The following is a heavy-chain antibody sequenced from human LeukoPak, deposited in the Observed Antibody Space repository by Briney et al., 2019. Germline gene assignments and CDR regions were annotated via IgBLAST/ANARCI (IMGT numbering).Heavy chain of an antibody. CDR1: GFTFDDYA. J-gene: IGHJ1*01. D-gene: IGHD2-2*01. V-gene: IGHV3-23*01. CDR2: ISGSGGST. CDR3: ARDRSILGNCSSTSCPRNFQH. Sequence: GGSLRLSCAASGFTFDDYAMNWVRQAPGKGLEWVSVISGSGGSTYYADSVKGRFTISRDNSKNTLYLQMNSLRAEDTAVYYCARDRSILGNCSSTSCPRNFQHWGQGTLVTVSS.